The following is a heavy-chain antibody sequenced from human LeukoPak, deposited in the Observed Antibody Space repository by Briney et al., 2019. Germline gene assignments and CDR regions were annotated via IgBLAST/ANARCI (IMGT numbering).Heavy chain of an antibody. V-gene: IGHV1-46*01. CDR1: GYTFTSCY. D-gene: IGHD4-23*01. Sequence: ASVKVSCKASGYTFTSCYMHWVRQAPGQGLEWMGIINPSGGSTSYAQKFQGRVTMTRDMSTSTVYMELSSLRSEDTAVYYCASGATVVTRFDYWGQGTLVTVSS. CDR3: ASGATVVTRFDY. J-gene: IGHJ4*02. CDR2: INPSGGST.